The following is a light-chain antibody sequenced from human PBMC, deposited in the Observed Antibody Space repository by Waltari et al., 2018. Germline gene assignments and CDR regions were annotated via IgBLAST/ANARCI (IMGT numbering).Light chain of an antibody. CDR3: QHYGTSRT. CDR1: QSVGSNY. Sequence: EIVLTQSPGNLSLSPGERATLSCRASQSVGSNYVAWYQQKPGQAPRLLIYEASSRASGIPDRFSGDGSGTDFTLTISRLEPEDFAVYYCQHYGTSRTFGQGTKLEIK. CDR2: EAS. J-gene: IGKJ2*01. V-gene: IGKV3-20*01.